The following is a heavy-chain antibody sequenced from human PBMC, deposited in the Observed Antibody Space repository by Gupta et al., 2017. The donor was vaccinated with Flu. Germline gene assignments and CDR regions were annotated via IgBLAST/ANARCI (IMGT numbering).Heavy chain of an antibody. J-gene: IGHJ4*02. CDR2: FDPEDGET. V-gene: IGHV1-24*01. CDR3: ATGDPSGYDSRIPSWYFDY. Sequence: QVQLVQSGAEVKKPGASVKVSCKVSGYTLTELSMHWVRQAPGKGLEWMGGFDPEDGETIYAQKFQGRVTMTEDTSTDTAYMELSSLRSEDTAVYYCATGDPSGYDSRIPSWYFDYWGQGTLVTVSS. CDR1: GYTLTELS. D-gene: IGHD5-12*01.